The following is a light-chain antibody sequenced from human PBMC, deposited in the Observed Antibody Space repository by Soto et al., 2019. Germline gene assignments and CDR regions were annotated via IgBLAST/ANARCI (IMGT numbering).Light chain of an antibody. Sequence: DIQMTQSPTSLSASVGDRVTITCRASQNIRSYLNWYQQIPGKAPNLLIYATSTLQTGVPSRFSGSGTGTDFTLTINGLQPEDFATYYCQQGYTTRWTFGQGTKVEIK. V-gene: IGKV1-39*01. J-gene: IGKJ1*01. CDR1: QNIRSY. CDR2: ATS. CDR3: QQGYTTRWT.